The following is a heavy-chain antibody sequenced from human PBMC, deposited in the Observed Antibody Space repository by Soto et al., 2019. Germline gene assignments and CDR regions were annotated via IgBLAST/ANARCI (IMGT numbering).Heavy chain of an antibody. D-gene: IGHD1-26*01. Sequence: ASVKVSCKASGYTFTSYAMHWVRQAPGQRLEWMGWINPNSGGTNYAQKFQGWVTMTRDTSISTAYMELSRLRSDDTAVYYCARSHSSPELGYFDYWGQGTLVTVSS. CDR3: ARSHSSPELGYFDY. CDR1: GYTFTSYA. J-gene: IGHJ4*02. CDR2: INPNSGGT. V-gene: IGHV1-2*04.